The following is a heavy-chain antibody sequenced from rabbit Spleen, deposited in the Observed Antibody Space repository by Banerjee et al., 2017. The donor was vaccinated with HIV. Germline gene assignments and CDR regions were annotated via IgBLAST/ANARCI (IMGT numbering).Heavy chain of an antibody. CDR3: ARDLTGVIGWNFGL. D-gene: IGHD4-1*01. J-gene: IGHJ3*01. Sequence: QEQLTETGGGLVQPGGSLTLSCKASGIDFTNYYITWVRQAPGKGLEWIACINAATAKPVYATWAKGRFTISRTSSTTVTLQMTSLTGADTATYFCARDLTGVIGWNFGLWGQGTLVTVS. V-gene: IGHV1S45*01. CDR1: GIDFTNYY. CDR2: INAATAKP.